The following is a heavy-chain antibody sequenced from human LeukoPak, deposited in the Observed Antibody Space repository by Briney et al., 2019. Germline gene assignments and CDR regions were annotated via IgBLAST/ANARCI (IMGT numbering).Heavy chain of an antibody. V-gene: IGHV4-31*03. J-gene: IGHJ5*02. D-gene: IGHD3-10*01. Sequence: SETLSLTCTVSGGSISSGGYFWSWIRQNLGKGLEWIGYIYHGGNTYYNPSLKSRVTISVDTSKNQFSLTLSSVTAADTAMYYCARVRYYGSGEEIDPWGQGTLVTVSS. CDR2: IYHGGNT. CDR3: ARVRYYGSGEEIDP. CDR1: GGSISSGGYF.